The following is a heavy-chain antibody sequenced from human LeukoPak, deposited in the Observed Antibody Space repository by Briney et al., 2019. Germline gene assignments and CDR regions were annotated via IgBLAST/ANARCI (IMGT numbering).Heavy chain of an antibody. CDR1: GASVSSNGAS. CDR3: GRETDFGVVTN. D-gene: IGHD3-3*01. Sequence: HSQTLSLTCAISGASVSSNGASWNWTRQSPSRGLEWLGRTYYRSQQWHSDYAPSVKGRITLNTDTSKNQFSLQLNSMTPEDTAVYYCGRETDFGVVTNWGQGTLVTVSS. CDR2: TYYRSQQWHS. V-gene: IGHV6-1*01. J-gene: IGHJ4*02.